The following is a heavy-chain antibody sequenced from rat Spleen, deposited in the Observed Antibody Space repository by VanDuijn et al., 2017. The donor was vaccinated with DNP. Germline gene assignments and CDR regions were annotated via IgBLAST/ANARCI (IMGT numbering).Heavy chain of an antibody. J-gene: IGHJ2*01. CDR3: AKGGDYGGFDY. CDR1: GFTFSDYN. CDR2: IIYDGSRT. Sequence: EVQLVESGGGLVQPGRSLKLSCAASGFTFSDYNMAWVRQAPKKGLEWVATIIYDGSRTYYRDSVKGRFTISRDNAKSTLYLQMNSLRSEDTATYYCAKGGDYGGFDYWGQGVMVTVSS. V-gene: IGHV5S10*01. D-gene: IGHD1-11*01.